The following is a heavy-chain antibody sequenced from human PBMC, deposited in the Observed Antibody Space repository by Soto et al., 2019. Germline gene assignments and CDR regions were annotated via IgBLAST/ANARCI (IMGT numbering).Heavy chain of an antibody. D-gene: IGHD1-7*01. CDR2: IYHSGST. V-gene: IGHV4-4*02. J-gene: IGHJ3*02. Sequence: PSETLSLTCAVSGGSISSSNWWSWVRQPPGKGLEWIGEIYHSGSTNYNPSLKSRVTISVDKSKNQFSLKLSAVTAADTAVYYCARDVTGPTDAFDIWGQGTMVTVSS. CDR1: GGSISSSNW. CDR3: ARDVTGPTDAFDI.